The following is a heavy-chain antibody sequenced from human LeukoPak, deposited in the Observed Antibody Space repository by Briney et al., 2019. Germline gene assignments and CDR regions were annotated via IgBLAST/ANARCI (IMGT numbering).Heavy chain of an antibody. CDR3: ALLAVASDFAH. CDR1: GFPFSIYE. Sequence: GGSLRLSCAVSGFPFSIYEMNWVRQAPGKGLEWVSNIGSSGTIRYYADSVKGRFSISRDNAKNSLYLQMNSLRVEDTGVYYCALLAVASDFAHWGQGALVTVSS. D-gene: IGHD6-19*01. CDR2: IGSSGTIR. V-gene: IGHV3-48*03. J-gene: IGHJ4*02.